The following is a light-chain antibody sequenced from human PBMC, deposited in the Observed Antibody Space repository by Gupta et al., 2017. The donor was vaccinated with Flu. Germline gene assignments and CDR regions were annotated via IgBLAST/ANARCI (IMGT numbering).Light chain of an antibody. J-gene: IGLJ2*01. CDR1: SSDVGGYNY. V-gene: IGLV2-14*01. Sequence: QSALTQPASVSGSPGQSTTISCTGTSSDVGGYNYVSWYQQHPGKAPKLLIYEVSNRPSGVSNRFSGSKSGTTASLTSSGLQAEEEADYYCSSYTSSSTYVVFGGGTKLTVL. CDR3: SSYTSSSTYVV. CDR2: EVS.